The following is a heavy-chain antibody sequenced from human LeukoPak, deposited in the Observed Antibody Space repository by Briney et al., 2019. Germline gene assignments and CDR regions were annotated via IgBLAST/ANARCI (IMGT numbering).Heavy chain of an antibody. J-gene: IGHJ6*02. Sequence: ASVKVSCKASGGTFSSYTISWVRQAPGQGLEWMGRIIPILGIANYAQKFQGRVTITADKSTSTAYMELSSLRSEDTAVYYCARDYCSSTSCLYYGMDVWGQGTTVTVSS. CDR2: IIPILGIA. V-gene: IGHV1-69*04. CDR1: GGTFSSYT. D-gene: IGHD2-2*01. CDR3: ARDYCSSTSCLYYGMDV.